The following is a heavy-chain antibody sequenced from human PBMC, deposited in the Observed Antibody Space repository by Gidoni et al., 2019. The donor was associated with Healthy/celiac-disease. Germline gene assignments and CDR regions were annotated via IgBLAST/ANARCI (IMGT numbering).Heavy chain of an antibody. CDR2: ISSSVSTI. Sequence: EVQLVESGGGLVQPGGSVTLSCVDCGFTFISSKMNWGCQAPGKGREWVPFISSSVSTIYYADAVKGRFTISRDNAKNSLYLQMNSLRAEDTAVYYCARARPNWGDHTGLYWYFDLWGRGTLVTVSS. D-gene: IGHD7-27*01. CDR1: GFTFISSK. J-gene: IGHJ2*01. V-gene: IGHV3-48*03. CDR3: ARARPNWGDHTGLYWYFDL.